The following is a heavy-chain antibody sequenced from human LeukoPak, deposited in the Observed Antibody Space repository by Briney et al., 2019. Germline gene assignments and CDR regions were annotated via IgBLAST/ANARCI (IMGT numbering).Heavy chain of an antibody. CDR2: IYYSGST. J-gene: IGHJ5*02. CDR3: AGSFGGGFGELLPYWFDP. V-gene: IGHV4-59*01. Sequence: PSETLSLTCTVSGGSLRSYYWSWIRQPPGKGLEWIGYIYYSGSTNYNPSLKSRVTISVDTSKNQFSLKLSSVTAADTAVYYCAGSFGGGFGELLPYWFDPWGQGTLVTVSS. CDR1: GGSLRSYY. D-gene: IGHD3-10*01.